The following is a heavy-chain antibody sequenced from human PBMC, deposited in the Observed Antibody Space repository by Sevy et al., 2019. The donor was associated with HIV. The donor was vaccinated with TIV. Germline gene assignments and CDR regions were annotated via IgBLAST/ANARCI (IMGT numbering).Heavy chain of an antibody. CDR2: ISYDGSNK. CDR3: ARDFDSSGYYQHGGY. Sequence: GGSLRLSCAASGFTFSSYAMHWVRQAPGKGLEWVAVISYDGSNKHYAYSVKGRFTIPRDNSKNTLYLQMNSLRAEDTAVYNCARDFDSSGYYQHGGYWGQGTLVTVSS. D-gene: IGHD3-22*01. CDR1: GFTFSSYA. V-gene: IGHV3-30-3*01. J-gene: IGHJ4*02.